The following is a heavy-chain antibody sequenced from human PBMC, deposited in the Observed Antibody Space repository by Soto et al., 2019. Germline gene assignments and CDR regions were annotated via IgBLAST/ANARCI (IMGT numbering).Heavy chain of an antibody. Sequence: PGGSLRLSCAASGFTFSSYAMSWVRQAPGKGLEWVSAISGSGGSTYYADSVKGRFTISRDNSKNTLYLQMNSLRAEDTAVYYYAKLLYGSVKTGALDIWGQGTMVTVSS. J-gene: IGHJ3*02. CDR3: AKLLYGSVKTGALDI. CDR1: GFTFSSYA. V-gene: IGHV3-23*01. CDR2: ISGSGGST. D-gene: IGHD3-10*01.